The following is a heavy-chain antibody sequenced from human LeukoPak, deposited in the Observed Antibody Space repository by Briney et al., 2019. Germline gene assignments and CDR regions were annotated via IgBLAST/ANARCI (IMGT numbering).Heavy chain of an antibody. V-gene: IGHV3-30-3*01. CDR3: ARSVAMVRGGRRNYFDY. J-gene: IGHJ4*02. CDR1: GFTFSSYA. D-gene: IGHD3-10*01. CDR2: ISYDGSNK. Sequence: GGSLGLSCAASGFTFSSYAMHWVRQAPGKGLEWVAVISYDGSNKYYADSVKGRFTISRDNSKNTLYLQMNSLRAEDTAVYYCARSVAMVRGGRRNYFDYWGQGTLVTVSS.